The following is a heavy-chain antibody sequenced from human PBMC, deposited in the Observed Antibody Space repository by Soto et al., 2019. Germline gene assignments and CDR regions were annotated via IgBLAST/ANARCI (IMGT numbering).Heavy chain of an antibody. D-gene: IGHD3-22*01. V-gene: IGHV3-7*01. J-gene: IGHJ4*02. CDR3: ARGYYGAPDY. CDR1: GFTFSSYW. CDR2: IKQDGTEN. Sequence: GGSLRLSCAASGFTFSSYWMSWVRQAPGKGLEWVASIKQDGTENYYVDSVKGRFTISRDNAKNSLYLQMNSLRAEDTALYYCARGYYGAPDYWGQGTLVTVSS.